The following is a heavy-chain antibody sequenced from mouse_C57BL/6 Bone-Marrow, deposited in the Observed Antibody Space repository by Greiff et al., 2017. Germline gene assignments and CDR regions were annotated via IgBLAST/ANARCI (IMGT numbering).Heavy chain of an antibody. CDR2: VYPEDGDT. CDR3: ANFYFDY. J-gene: IGHJ2*01. CDR1: GFHIQDYY. V-gene: IGHV14-1*01. Sequence: EVQLQQSGAELVRPGASVKLSCTASGFHIQDYYMHWVKQRPEQGLEWIGRVYPEDGDTEYAPKFQGKATMTADTSSNTAYLQLSSLTSEDTAVFYCANFYFDYWGQGTTLTVSS.